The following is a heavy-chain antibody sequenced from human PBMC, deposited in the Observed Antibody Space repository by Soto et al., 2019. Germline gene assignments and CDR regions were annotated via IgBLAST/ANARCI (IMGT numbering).Heavy chain of an antibody. CDR1: GGTFSSYA. CDR2: IIPIFGTA. V-gene: IGHV1-69*01. Sequence: QVQLVQSGAEVKKPGSSVKVSCKASGGTFSSYAISWVRQAPGQGLEWMGGIIPIFGTANYAQKFQGRVTITADESTSTAYIELSSLRSEDTAVYYCARDKQRYCSGGSCTIEHWGQGTLVTVSS. D-gene: IGHD2-15*01. J-gene: IGHJ1*01. CDR3: ARDKQRYCSGGSCTIEH.